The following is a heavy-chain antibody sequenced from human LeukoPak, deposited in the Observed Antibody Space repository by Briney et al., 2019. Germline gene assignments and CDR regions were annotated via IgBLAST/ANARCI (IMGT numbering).Heavy chain of an antibody. J-gene: IGHJ5*02. D-gene: IGHD5-18*01. V-gene: IGHV1-18*01. CDR1: GYTFTSYG. Sequence: ASVKVSCKASGYTFTSYGISWVRQAPGQGLEWMGWISAYNGNTNYAQKLQGRVTMTTDTSTSTAYMELSSLRSEDTAVYYCARDRRGLYSYGYEGLDPWGQGTLVTVSS. CDR3: ARDRRGLYSYGYEGLDP. CDR2: ISAYNGNT.